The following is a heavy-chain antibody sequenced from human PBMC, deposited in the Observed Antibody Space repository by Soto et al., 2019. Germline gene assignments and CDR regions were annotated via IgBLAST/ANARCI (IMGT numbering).Heavy chain of an antibody. Sequence: QVQLQESGPGLVKPSETLSLTCTVSGGSISNYYWSWIRQPPGKGLEWIGYIYYSGSTNYNPSLKSRVTISVDTSKNQFSLRLSSVTAADTAVYYCARHALQTYYYYMDVWGKGTTVTVSS. J-gene: IGHJ6*03. CDR2: IYYSGST. CDR3: ARHALQTYYYYMDV. D-gene: IGHD4-4*01. V-gene: IGHV4-59*08. CDR1: GGSISNYY.